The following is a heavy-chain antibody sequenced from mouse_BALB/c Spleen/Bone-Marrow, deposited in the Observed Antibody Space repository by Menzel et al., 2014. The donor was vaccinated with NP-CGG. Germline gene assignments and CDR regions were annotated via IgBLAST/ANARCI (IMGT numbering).Heavy chain of an antibody. Sequence: EVQLQESGGGLVQPGGSLKLSCAASGFSFSGYGMSWVRQTPDKRLELVATLNSNGGSTYYSDSVKGRFTISRDNAKNTLYLQMSSLKSEDTAMYYCARGYDYDSWFAYWGQGTLVTVSA. J-gene: IGHJ3*01. V-gene: IGHV5-6-3*01. CDR1: GFSFSGYG. D-gene: IGHD2-4*01. CDR2: LNSNGGST. CDR3: ARGYDYDSWFAY.